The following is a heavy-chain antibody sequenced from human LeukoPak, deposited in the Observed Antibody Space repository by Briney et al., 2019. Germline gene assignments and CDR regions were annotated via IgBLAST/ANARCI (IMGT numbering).Heavy chain of an antibody. Sequence: ASVKVSCKASGGTLSSYAISGVRQAPGQGLEWMGGIIPIFGTANYAQKFQGRVTITTDESTSTAYMELSSLRSEDTAVYYCARSSGGYYDSSGYYYVSWFDPWGQGTLVTVSS. V-gene: IGHV1-69*05. D-gene: IGHD3-22*01. CDR3: ARSSGGYYDSSGYYYVSWFDP. CDR2: IIPIFGTA. J-gene: IGHJ5*02. CDR1: GGTLSSYA.